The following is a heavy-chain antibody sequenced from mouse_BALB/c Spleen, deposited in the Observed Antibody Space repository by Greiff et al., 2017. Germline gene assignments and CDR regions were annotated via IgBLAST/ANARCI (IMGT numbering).Heavy chain of an antibody. D-gene: IGHD2-1*01. V-gene: IGHV1S16*01. CDR2: LNPSNGGT. Sequence: VQLQQPGAELVKPGASVKLSCTASGYTFTSYWMHWVKLRHGQDFVWIGELNPSNGGTNYNEKFKRKATLTVDKSSSTAYMQLSSLTSEDSAVYYCAINIYGITALLAYGGQETLVTVSA. CDR3: AINIYGITALLAY. J-gene: IGHJ3*01. CDR1: GYTFTSYW.